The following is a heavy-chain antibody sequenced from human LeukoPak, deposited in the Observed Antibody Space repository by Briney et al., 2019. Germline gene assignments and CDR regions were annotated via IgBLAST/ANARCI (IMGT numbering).Heavy chain of an antibody. CDR2: INPNSGGT. CDR1: GYTFTGNY. V-gene: IGHV1-2*02. Sequence: ASVKVSCKASGYTFTGNYMHWVRQAPGQGLEWMGWINPNSGGTNYAQKIQGRVTMTRDTSISTAYMELSRLRSDDTAVYYCAREGIYQDFDYWGQGTLVTVSS. CDR3: AREGIYQDFDY. D-gene: IGHD2-2*01. J-gene: IGHJ4*02.